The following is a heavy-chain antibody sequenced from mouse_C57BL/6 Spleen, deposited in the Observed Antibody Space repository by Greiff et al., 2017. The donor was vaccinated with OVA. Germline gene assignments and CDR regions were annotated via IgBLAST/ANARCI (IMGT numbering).Heavy chain of an antibody. CDR3: ARPWNYDYDDGDYFDY. V-gene: IGHV1-22*01. J-gene: IGHJ2*01. D-gene: IGHD2-4*01. CDR2: INPNNGGT. Sequence: EVKLMESGPELVKPGASVKMSCKASGYTFTDYNMHWVKQSHGKSLEWIGYINPNNGGTSYNQKFKGKATLTVNKSSSTAYMELRSLTSEDSAVYYCARPWNYDYDDGDYFDYWGQGTTLTVSS. CDR1: GYTFTDYN.